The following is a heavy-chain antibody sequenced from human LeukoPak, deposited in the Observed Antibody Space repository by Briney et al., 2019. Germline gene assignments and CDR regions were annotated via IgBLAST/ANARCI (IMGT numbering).Heavy chain of an antibody. CDR3: ARRAAGTSTAGWFDP. J-gene: IGHJ5*02. Sequence: ESLKISCKGSGYSFTSYWIGWVRQMPGKGLEWMGIIYPGDSDTRYSPSFQGQVTISADKSISTAYLQWSSLKASDTAMYYCARRAAGTSTAGWFDPWGQGTLVTVSS. D-gene: IGHD1-7*01. CDR2: IYPGDSDT. V-gene: IGHV5-51*01. CDR1: GYSFTSYW.